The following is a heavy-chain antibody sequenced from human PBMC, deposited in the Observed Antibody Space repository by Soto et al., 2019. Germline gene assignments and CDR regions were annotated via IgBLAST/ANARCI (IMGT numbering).Heavy chain of an antibody. J-gene: IGHJ5*01. Sequence: ASETLSLTCTVSGGSISSGDYFWSWIRQSPGKGLEWIGYMSSIGSTYYNPSLKSRVSVXXXXSXNXFXLXLXSVPXADTAVYYCTNSQGLSRADSWGRGILVT. V-gene: IGHV4-30-4*03. CDR1: GGSISSGDYF. CDR3: TNSQGLSRADS. D-gene: IGHD1-26*01. CDR2: MSSIGST.